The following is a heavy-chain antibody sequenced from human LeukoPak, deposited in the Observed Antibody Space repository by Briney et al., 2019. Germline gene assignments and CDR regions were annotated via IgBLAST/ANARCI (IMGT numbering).Heavy chain of an antibody. CDR2: INAGNGNT. CDR1: GYTFTSYA. J-gene: IGHJ5*02. V-gene: IGHV1-3*01. D-gene: IGHD6-19*01. Sequence: ASVKVSCKASGYTFTSYAMHWVRQAPGQRLEWMGWINAGNGNTKYSQKFQGRVTITRDTSASTAYMELSSLRSEDTAVYYCARVDSSGRYWFDPWGQGTLVTVSS. CDR3: ARVDSSGRYWFDP.